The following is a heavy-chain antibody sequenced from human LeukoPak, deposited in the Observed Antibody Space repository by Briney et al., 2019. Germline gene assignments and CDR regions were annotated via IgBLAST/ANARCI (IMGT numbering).Heavy chain of an antibody. D-gene: IGHD3-9*01. CDR3: ARGYYNDY. CDR2: ISWNSGSI. J-gene: IGHJ4*02. CDR1: GFTFDDYA. Sequence: GGSLRLSCAASGFTFDDYAMHWVRQAPGKGLEWVSGISWNSGSIGYADSVKGRFTISRDNAKNSLYLQMNSLRAEDMALYYCARGYYNDYRGQGTLVTVSS. V-gene: IGHV3-9*03.